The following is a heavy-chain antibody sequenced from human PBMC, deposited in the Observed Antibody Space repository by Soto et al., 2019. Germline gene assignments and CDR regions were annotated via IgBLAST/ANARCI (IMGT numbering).Heavy chain of an antibody. CDR2: IKQDGSEK. CDR3: ARVRASGWYAFDI. V-gene: IGHV3-7*01. CDR1: GFTFSSYW. D-gene: IGHD6-19*01. J-gene: IGHJ3*02. Sequence: GGSLRLSCAASGFTFSSYWMSWVRQAPGKGLEWVANIKQDGSEKYYVDSVKGRFTISRDNAKNSLYLQMNSLRAEDTAVYYCARVRASGWYAFDIWGKGTMVTVSS.